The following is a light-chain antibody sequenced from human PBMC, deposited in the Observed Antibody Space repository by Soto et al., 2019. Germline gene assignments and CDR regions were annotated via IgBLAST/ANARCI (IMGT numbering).Light chain of an antibody. J-gene: IGLJ2*01. CDR3: SSYAGSNNSL. CDR1: SSDVGGYNY. V-gene: IGLV2-8*01. CDR2: EVS. Sequence: QSALTQPPSASGSPGQSVTISCTGTSSDVGGYNYVSWYQQHPGKAPKLMIYEVSKRPSGVPDRFSGSKSGNTASLTVSGLQAEDEADYYCSSYAGSNNSLFGGGTKLTFL.